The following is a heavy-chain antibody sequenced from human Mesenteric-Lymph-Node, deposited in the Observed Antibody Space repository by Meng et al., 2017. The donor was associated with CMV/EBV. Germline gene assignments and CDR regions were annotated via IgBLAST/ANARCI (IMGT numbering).Heavy chain of an antibody. J-gene: IGHJ3*02. CDR2: IKQDGSEK. CDR3: ARDVDYGGNRAMGAFDI. V-gene: IGHV3-7*01. D-gene: IGHD4-23*01. CDR1: GFTFSSYW. Sequence: GESLKISCAASGFTFSSYWMHWVRQAPGKGLEWVANIKQDGSEKYYVDSVKGRFTISRDNAKNSLYLQMNNLRAGDTAVYYCARDVDYGGNRAMGAFDIWGQGTMVTVSS.